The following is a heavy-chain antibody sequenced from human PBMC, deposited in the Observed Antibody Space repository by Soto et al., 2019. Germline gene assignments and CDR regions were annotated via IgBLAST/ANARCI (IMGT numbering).Heavy chain of an antibody. CDR3: AREGGVYCSGGSCQVDY. Sequence: SETLSLTCTVSGGSIIRSSYYWGLILQAPGKGLEWIGSIYYRGNTYYNPSLKSRVTISVDTSKNQFSLKLSSVTAADTAVYYCAREGGVYCSGGSCQVDYWGQGTLVTVS. CDR1: GGSIIRSSYY. J-gene: IGHJ4*02. CDR2: IYYRGNT. V-gene: IGHV4-39*02. D-gene: IGHD2-15*01.